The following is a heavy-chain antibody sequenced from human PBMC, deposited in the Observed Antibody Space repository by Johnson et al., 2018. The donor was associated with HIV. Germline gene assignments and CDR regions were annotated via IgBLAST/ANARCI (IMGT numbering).Heavy chain of an antibody. J-gene: IGHJ3*02. V-gene: IGHV3-48*04. CDR1: GFTFSSYG. CDR3: ARDQNIVLMLYAAPGAFDI. CDR2: ISSSGSTI. D-gene: IGHD2-8*01. Sequence: VQLVESGGGVVQPGRSLRLSCAASGFTFSSYGMSWIRQAPGKGLEWVSYISSSGSTIYYADSVKARFTISRYNAKNSLYLQMNSLRAEDTAVYYCARDQNIVLMLYAAPGAFDIWGQGTMVTFSS.